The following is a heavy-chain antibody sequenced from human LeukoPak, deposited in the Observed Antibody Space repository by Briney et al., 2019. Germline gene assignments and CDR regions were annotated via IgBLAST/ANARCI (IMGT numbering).Heavy chain of an antibody. Sequence: SETLSLTCTVSGGSISSYYWSWIRQPPGKGLEWIGYIYYSGSTNYNPSLKSRVTISVDTSKNQFSLKLSSVTAADMAVYYCARGRRVGATTFWDYWGQGTLVTVSS. V-gene: IGHV4-59*01. CDR2: IYYSGST. CDR1: GGSISSYY. D-gene: IGHD1-26*01. CDR3: ARGRRVGATTFWDY. J-gene: IGHJ4*02.